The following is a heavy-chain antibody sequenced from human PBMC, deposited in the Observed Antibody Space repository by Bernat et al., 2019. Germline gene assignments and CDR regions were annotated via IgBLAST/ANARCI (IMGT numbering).Heavy chain of an antibody. V-gene: IGHV3-48*03. CDR3: ASLSTPQYYYGSGSYLDY. CDR1: GFTFSSYE. CDR2: IRSSGSTI. J-gene: IGHJ4*02. D-gene: IGHD3-10*01. Sequence: EVQLVESGGGLVQPGGSLRLSCAASGFTFSSYEMNWVRQAPGKGLEGVSYIRSSGSTIYYADSVKGRFTISRDNAKNSLYLQMNSLRAEDTAVYYCASLSTPQYYYGSGSYLDYWGQGTLVTVSS.